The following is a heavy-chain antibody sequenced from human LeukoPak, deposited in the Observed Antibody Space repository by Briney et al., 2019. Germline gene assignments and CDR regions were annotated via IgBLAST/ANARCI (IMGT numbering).Heavy chain of an antibody. CDR2: ISSGSGHI. J-gene: IGHJ4*02. D-gene: IGHD3-10*01. Sequence: PGGSLRLSCAASGFTFSSYGMHWVRQAPGKGLEWVPSISSGSGHIYYADSVKGRFTISRDNAENSLYLQMNSLRVEDTAVYYCARGGDVLYWGQGTLVTVSS. CDR3: ARGGDVLY. CDR1: GFTFSSYG. V-gene: IGHV3-21*01.